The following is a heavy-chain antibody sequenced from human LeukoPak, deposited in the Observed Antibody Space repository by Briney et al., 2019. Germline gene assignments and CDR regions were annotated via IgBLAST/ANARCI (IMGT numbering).Heavy chain of an antibody. J-gene: IGHJ6*03. CDR1: GFTFSSYS. Sequence: GSLRLSCAASGFTFSSYSMTWVRQSPGKGLEWIGSFFYSGKTYYNPSFKSRVTISLDTPENQLSLRLTSVTATDTAVYYCARQRPLLYNYYMDVWGNGTTVTVSS. V-gene: IGHV4-39*01. CDR3: ARQRPLLYNYYMDV. CDR2: FFYSGKT. D-gene: IGHD2-2*02.